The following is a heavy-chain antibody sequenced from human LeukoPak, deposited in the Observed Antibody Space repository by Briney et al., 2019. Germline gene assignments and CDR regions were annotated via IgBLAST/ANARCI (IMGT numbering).Heavy chain of an antibody. CDR3: ARGREYSSSSAYYYYYGMDV. V-gene: IGHV4-34*01. J-gene: IGHJ6*02. Sequence: SETLSLTCAVYGGSFSGYYWSWIRQPPGKGLEWIGEINHSGSTNYNPSLKSRVTISVDTSKNQFSLKLSSVTAADTAVYYCARGREYSSSSAYYYYYGMDVWGQGTTVTVSS. D-gene: IGHD6-6*01. CDR2: INHSGST. CDR1: GGSFSGYY.